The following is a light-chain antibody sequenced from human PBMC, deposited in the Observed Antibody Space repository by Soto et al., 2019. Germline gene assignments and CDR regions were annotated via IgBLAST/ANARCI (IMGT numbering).Light chain of an antibody. CDR2: SNN. Sequence: QSVLTQPPSASGTPGQRVTISCSGSSSNIGSNTVNWYQQLPGTAPKLLIYSNNQRPSGVPDRFSGSKSGTSASLAISGLQSEDEADYDCASWDGSRNAWVFGGGTKLTVL. J-gene: IGLJ3*02. CDR3: ASWDGSRNAWV. CDR1: SSNIGSNT. V-gene: IGLV1-44*01.